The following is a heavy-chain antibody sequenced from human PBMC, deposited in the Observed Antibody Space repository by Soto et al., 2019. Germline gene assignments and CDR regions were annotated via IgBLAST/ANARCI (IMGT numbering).Heavy chain of an antibody. V-gene: IGHV4-4*02. J-gene: IGHJ4*02. D-gene: IGHD5-18*01. Sequence: SETLSLTCAVSGGSISSSNWWSWVRQPPGKGLEWIGEIYHSGSTNYNPSLKSRVTISVDKSKNQFSLKLSSVTAADTAVYYCARGLVDTAMVYYFDYWGQGTLVTVSS. CDR1: GGSISSSNW. CDR2: IYHSGST. CDR3: ARGLVDTAMVYYFDY.